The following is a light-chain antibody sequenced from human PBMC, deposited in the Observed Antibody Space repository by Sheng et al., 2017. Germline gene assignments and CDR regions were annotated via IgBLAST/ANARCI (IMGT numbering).Light chain of an antibody. Sequence: DIQMTQSPSSLSASVGDRVTITCRASQSISTYLNWYQQKPGKAPKLLINAASSLQSGVPSRFSGSGSGTDFALTISSLQPEDFATYYCQQSYYNPRSSFGQGTKVEI. CDR2: AAS. J-gene: IGKJ2*03. V-gene: IGKV1-39*01. CDR1: QSISTY. CDR3: QQSYYNPRSS.